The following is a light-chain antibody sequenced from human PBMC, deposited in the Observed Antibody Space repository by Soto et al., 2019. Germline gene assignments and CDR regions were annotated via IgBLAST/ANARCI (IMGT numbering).Light chain of an antibody. J-gene: IGLJ2*01. CDR1: SSDVGGYNY. CDR3: SSYAGSNKVV. CDR2: EVS. Sequence: QSALTQPPSASGYPGQSVTISCTGTSSDVGGYNYVSWYQQHPGKAPKLMIYEVSKRPSGVPDRFSGSKSGNTASLTVSGLQAEDEADYYCSSYAGSNKVVFGGGTKLTVL. V-gene: IGLV2-8*01.